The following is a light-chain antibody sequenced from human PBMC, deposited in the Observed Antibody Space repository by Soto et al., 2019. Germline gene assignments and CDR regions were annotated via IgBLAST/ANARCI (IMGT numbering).Light chain of an antibody. CDR2: DAS. CDR1: ESISTY. Sequence: EIVLTQSPATLSLSPGERATLSCRASESISTYLGWYQQTPGQAPRPLIYDASNRATGIPARFSGSGSGTEFTLTINSLEPEDSAVYFCQQRSSGVTFGQGTRLEIK. CDR3: QQRSSGVT. V-gene: IGKV3-11*01. J-gene: IGKJ5*01.